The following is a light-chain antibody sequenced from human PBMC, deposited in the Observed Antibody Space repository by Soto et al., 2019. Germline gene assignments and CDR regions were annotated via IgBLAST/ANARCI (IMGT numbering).Light chain of an antibody. CDR3: QQRSNWPPT. V-gene: IGKV3-11*01. CDR1: QSVRGY. Sequence: DIVLTQSPATLSLSPGERATLSCRASQSVRGYLAWYQQKPGQAPRLLMYDASNRASGIPARFSGSGSGTDFTLTISSLEPEDFAVYYCQQRSNWPPTFGQGTRLEIK. CDR2: DAS. J-gene: IGKJ5*01.